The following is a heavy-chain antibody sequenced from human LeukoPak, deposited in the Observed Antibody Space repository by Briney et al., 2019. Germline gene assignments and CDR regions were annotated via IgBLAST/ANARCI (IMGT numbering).Heavy chain of an antibody. CDR1: GASTSGYY. CDR2: SYSGGNA. D-gene: IGHD1-26*01. CDR3: AHFQRGGGYYINAFAV. V-gene: IGHV4-59*01. J-gene: IGHJ3*01. Sequence: SETLSLTCPLSGASTSGYYWRWIRQPPGKGLEWIGYSYSGGNANYNPSLKTRVTISIDTSENQFSLRLTPVTAADTAVYFCAHFQRGGGYYINAFAVSGQGTLATISS.